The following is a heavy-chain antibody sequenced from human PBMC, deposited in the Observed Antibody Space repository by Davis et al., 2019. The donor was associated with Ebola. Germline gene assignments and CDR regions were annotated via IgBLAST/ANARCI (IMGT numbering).Heavy chain of an antibody. CDR3: ARDYVY. J-gene: IGHJ4*02. Sequence: GSLRLSCTVSGFSFSSGYYWGWIRQPPGKGLEWIGNIYHTGSTNYNPSLKSRVTISIDTSKNQFSLRLKSVTAADTAMYYCARDYVYWGQGILVTVS. CDR2: IYHTGST. CDR1: GFSFSSGYY. D-gene: IGHD1-14*01. V-gene: IGHV4-38-2*02.